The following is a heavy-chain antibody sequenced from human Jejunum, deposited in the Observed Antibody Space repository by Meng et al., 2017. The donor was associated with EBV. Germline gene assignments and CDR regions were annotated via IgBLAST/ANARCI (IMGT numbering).Heavy chain of an antibody. Sequence: GQVGQSGAEVKKPGASVKVSCKASGYMFISYARHWVRQAPGQRLEWMGWINIGNGNTKYSQKFHGRLTISRDTSANTAYLELSSLTSEDTAIYYCATGDDYGNSNFDYWGQGTLVTVSS. CDR3: ATGDDYGNSNFDY. CDR1: GYMFISYA. CDR2: INIGNGNT. V-gene: IGHV1-3*04. D-gene: IGHD2/OR15-2a*01. J-gene: IGHJ4*02.